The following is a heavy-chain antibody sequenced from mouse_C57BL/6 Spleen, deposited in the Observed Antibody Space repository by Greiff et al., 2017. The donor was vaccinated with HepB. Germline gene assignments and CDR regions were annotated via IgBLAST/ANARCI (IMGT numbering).Heavy chain of an antibody. CDR3: ARPRYYYGSSSWFAY. Sequence: EVKLMESGGGLVKPGGSLKLSCAASGFTFSSYTMSWVRQTPEKRLEWVATISGGGGNTYYPDSVKGRFTISRDNAKNTLYLQMSSLRSEDTALYYCARPRYYYGSSSWFAYWGQGTLVTVSA. CDR2: ISGGGGNT. V-gene: IGHV5-9*01. CDR1: GFTFSSYT. J-gene: IGHJ3*01. D-gene: IGHD1-1*01.